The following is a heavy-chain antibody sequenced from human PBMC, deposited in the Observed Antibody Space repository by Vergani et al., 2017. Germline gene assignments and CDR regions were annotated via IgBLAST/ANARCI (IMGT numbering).Heavy chain of an antibody. D-gene: IGHD2-2*01. V-gene: IGHV4-59*01. J-gene: IGHJ3*02. CDR3: ARLGYCSSTSCPGDAFDI. CDR1: GGSISSYY. CDR2: IYYSGST. Sequence: QVQLQESGPGLVKPSETLSLTCTVSGGSISSYYWSWIRPPPGKGLEWIGYIYYSGSTNYNPSLKSRVTISVDTSKNQFSLKLSSVTAADTAVYYCARLGYCSSTSCPGDAFDIWGQGTMVTVSS.